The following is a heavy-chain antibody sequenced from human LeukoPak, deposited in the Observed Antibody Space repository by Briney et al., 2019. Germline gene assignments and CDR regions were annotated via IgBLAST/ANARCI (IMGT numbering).Heavy chain of an antibody. CDR2: IYFSENT. CDR3: ARVSYGGNFFDY. J-gene: IGHJ4*02. V-gene: IGHV4-31*03. D-gene: IGHD2-21*01. Sequence: PSETLSLTCTVSGGSISSGGYYWRWIRQHPGKGLEWIGYIYFSENTYYNPSLKSRVTISVDTSKNQFSLKLSSVTAADTAVYYCARVSYGGNFFDYWGQGTLVTVSS. CDR1: GGSISSGGYY.